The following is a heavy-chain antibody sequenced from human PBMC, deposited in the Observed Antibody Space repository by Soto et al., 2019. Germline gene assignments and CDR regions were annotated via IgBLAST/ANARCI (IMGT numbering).Heavy chain of an antibody. CDR1: GYTFTSYG. V-gene: IGHV1-18*01. J-gene: IGHJ4*02. Sequence: QVQLVQSGAEVKKPGASVKVSCKASGYTFTSYGISWVRQAPGQGLEWMGWISAYNGNTNYAQKLQGRVTMTTDTSTSTAYMELRSLRSDDTAVYYCARDQKLFTIFGVVIPFDYWGQGTLVTVSS. CDR2: ISAYNGNT. CDR3: ARDQKLFTIFGVVIPFDY. D-gene: IGHD3-3*01.